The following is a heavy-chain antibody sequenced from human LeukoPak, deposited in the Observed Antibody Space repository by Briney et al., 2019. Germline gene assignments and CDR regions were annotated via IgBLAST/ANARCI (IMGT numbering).Heavy chain of an antibody. Sequence: CMPCGYTFPNYYMYWVRQAPPPGLEWMGMINPRVCGTSYAQQFQRRVTRTRDTSTSTVYMELSSLRSEDTAVYYCARDPAAGDYSFNDYWGQGTLVTVSS. CDR1: GYTFPNYY. D-gene: IGHD4-17*01. J-gene: IGHJ4*02. CDR2: INPRVCGT. CDR3: ARDPAAGDYSFNDY. V-gene: IGHV1-46*01.